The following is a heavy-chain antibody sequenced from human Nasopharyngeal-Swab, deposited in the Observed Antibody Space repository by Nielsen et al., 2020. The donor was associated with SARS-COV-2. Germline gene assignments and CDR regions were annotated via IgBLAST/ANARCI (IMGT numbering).Heavy chain of an antibody. CDR2: ISWNSGSI. CDR1: GFTFDDYA. J-gene: IGHJ6*01. CDR3: TLLQEHL. Sequence: SLKTSCAASGFTFDDYAMHWVRQAPGKGLEWVSGISWNSGSIGYADSVKGRSTISRDNAKNSLYLQMNSLHQGPIGLPPGTLLQEHLWG. V-gene: IGHV3-9*01.